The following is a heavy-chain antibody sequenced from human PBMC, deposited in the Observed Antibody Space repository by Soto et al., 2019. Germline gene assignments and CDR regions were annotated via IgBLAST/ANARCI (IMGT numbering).Heavy chain of an antibody. CDR3: VRESGVAADC. D-gene: IGHD6-19*01. Sequence: ESGGVLVQPGGSLRLSCVASGFTFDSHWMHWVRQAPGEGLVWVSRIKTDGYAAAYADSVKGRFTISRDNTKNTVYQQMNSLRAEDTAVYFCVRESGVAADCWGQGTLVTVSS. V-gene: IGHV3-74*01. CDR1: GFTFDSHW. CDR2: IKTDGYAA. J-gene: IGHJ4*02.